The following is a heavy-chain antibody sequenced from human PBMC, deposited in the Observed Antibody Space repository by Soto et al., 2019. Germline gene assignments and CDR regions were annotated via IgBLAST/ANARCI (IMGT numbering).Heavy chain of an antibody. CDR1: GFTISSYS. D-gene: IGHD5-18*01. V-gene: IGHV3-48*02. J-gene: IGHJ4*02. CDR2: ISSSSSTI. Sequence: ELQLVESGGGLVQRGGSLRLSCAASGFTISSYSMNWVRQAPGKGLEWVSYISSSSSTIYYADSVKGRFTISRDNAKNSLYLQMNSLRDEDTAVYYCARVVPPGYSYGYGYFDYWGQGTLVTVSS. CDR3: ARVVPPGYSYGYGYFDY.